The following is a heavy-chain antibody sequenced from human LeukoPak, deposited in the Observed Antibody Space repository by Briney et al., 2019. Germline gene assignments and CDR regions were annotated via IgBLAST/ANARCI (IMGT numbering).Heavy chain of an antibody. CDR2: IYSSGTI. Sequence: SETLSLTCSVSGGSISSYYWSWIRQPAGKGLEWIGRIYSSGTITYNPSLQSRVTMSVDTSKNEFSLKMSSVTAADTAVYYCARVYGSGSYYNGYYYYYMDVWGKGTTVTISS. J-gene: IGHJ6*03. D-gene: IGHD3-10*01. CDR1: GGSISSYY. V-gene: IGHV4-4*07. CDR3: ARVYGSGSYYNGYYYYYMDV.